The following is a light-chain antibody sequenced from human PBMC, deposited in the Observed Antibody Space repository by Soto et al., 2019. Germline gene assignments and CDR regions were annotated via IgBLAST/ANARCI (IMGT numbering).Light chain of an antibody. J-gene: IGKJ1*01. V-gene: IGKV2D-29*01. CDR3: MQSIEPTWT. CDR2: EVS. Sequence: DVVMTQTPLSLSLPPAQPPSTSCNSSQSLLHSDAKTYLYWYLQKPGQPPQLLIYEVSNRFSGVPDRFSGRGSGTDFTLKISRVEAEDVGVYYCMQSIEPTWTFGKGTKVDIK. CDR1: QSLLHSDAKTY.